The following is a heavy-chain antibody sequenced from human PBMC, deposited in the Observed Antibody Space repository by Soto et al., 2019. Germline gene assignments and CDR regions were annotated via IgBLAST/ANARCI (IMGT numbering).Heavy chain of an antibody. Sequence: GGSLRLSCAASGFTFSGYTMNWVRQAPGKGLEWVSVISDSGAYTYYADSVKDRLTISRDNSKNTLYLQMDSLRAEDTAIYYCAKAYASGPLYYVDVWGKGTTVTVSS. D-gene: IGHD6-19*01. CDR3: AKAYASGPLYYVDV. CDR1: GFTFSGYT. J-gene: IGHJ6*03. V-gene: IGHV3-23*01. CDR2: ISDSGAYT.